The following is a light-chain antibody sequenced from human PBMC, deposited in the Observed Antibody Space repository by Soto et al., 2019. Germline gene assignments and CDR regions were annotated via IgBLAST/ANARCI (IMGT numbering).Light chain of an antibody. CDR2: DAS. CDR3: QHYATSPRT. CDR1: QSVSNNY. V-gene: IGKV3-20*01. Sequence: EIVLTQSPDTLSLSPGERATLSCRASQSVSNNYLAWYQHKPGQAPRLLIYDASRRATGITDRFSGSGSGTDFTLTISRLEPEDIAGYYCQHYATSPRTFGQGTKLEIK. J-gene: IGKJ2*02.